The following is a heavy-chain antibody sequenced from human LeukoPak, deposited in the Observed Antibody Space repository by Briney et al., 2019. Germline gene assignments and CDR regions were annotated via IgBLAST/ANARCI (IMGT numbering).Heavy chain of an antibody. V-gene: IGHV4-59*01. J-gene: IGHJ6*02. CDR3: ARSPLNWGYDYYGMDV. CDR2: IYYSAST. D-gene: IGHD7-27*01. CDR1: GGSISSYY. Sequence: PSETLSLTCTVSGGSISSYYWSWIRQPPGKGLEWIGYIYYSASTNYNPSLKSRVTISVDTSKNQFSLKLSSVTAADTAVYYCARSPLNWGYDYYGMDVWGQGTTVTVSS.